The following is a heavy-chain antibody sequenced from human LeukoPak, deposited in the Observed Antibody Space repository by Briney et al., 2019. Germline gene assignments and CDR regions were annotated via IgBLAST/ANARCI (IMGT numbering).Heavy chain of an antibody. CDR3: ARKYCSSTSCLFDN. J-gene: IGHJ4*02. CDR2: ISSSGSTI. D-gene: IGHD2-2*01. CDR1: GFTFSSYE. Sequence: AGSLRLSCAASGFTFSSYEMNWVRQAPGKGLEWVSYISSSGSTIYYADSVKGRFTISRDNAKNSLYLQMNSLRAEDTAVYYCARKYCSSTSCLFDNWGQGTLVTVSS. V-gene: IGHV3-48*03.